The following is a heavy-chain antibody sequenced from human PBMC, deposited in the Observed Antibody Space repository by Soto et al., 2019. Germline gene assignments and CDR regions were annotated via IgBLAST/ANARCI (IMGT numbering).Heavy chain of an antibody. V-gene: IGHV3-64*01. CDR1: GFTFSSYA. CDR3: ARGYCSGGSCSNFDY. D-gene: IGHD2-15*01. CDR2: ISSNGGST. Sequence: GGSPRLSCAASGFTFSSYAMHWVRQAPGKGLEYVSAISSNGGSTYYANSVKGRFTISRDNSKNTLYLQMGSLRAEDMAVYYCARGYCSGGSCSNFDYWGQGTLVTVSS. J-gene: IGHJ4*02.